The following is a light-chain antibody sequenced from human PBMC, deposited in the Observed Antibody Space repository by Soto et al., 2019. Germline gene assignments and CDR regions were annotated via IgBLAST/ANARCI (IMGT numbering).Light chain of an antibody. CDR3: SSYTSSNTLV. V-gene: IGLV2-14*01. CDR2: EVN. J-gene: IGLJ3*02. CDR1: SSDVGGYNF. Sequence: QSALTQPASVSGSPGQSITISCTGTSSDVGGYNFVSWYQQHPGKAPQLMIYEVNKRPSGVSNRVSGSKSANTASLTISGRQAEDEADYYCSSYTSSNTLVFGGGTKLTVL.